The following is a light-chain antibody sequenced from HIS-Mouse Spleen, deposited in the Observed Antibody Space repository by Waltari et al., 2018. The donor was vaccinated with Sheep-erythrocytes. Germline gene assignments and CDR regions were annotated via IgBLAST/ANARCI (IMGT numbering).Light chain of an antibody. CDR2: EGS. Sequence: QSALTQPASVSGSPGQSITISCTGTSSDVGSYNLVSWYQQHPGKAPKLMIYEGSKRPSGVSNSFSGSKSGNTASLTSAGLQAEDEADYYCCSYAGSSTPWVFGGGTKLTVL. V-gene: IGLV2-23*01. CDR1: SSDVGSYNL. CDR3: CSYAGSSTPWV. J-gene: IGLJ3*02.